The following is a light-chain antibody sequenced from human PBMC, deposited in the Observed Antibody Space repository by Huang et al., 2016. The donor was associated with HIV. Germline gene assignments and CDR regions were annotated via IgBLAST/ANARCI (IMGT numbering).Light chain of an antibody. Sequence: DTQMTQSPSSPSTSFGDRVTITCRASQGISNYLAWYQQNPGKVPKLLIYRASTLQARVPSRFSGSGSGTEFALTISSLQPEDVATYYGQEYYSAPYTFGQGTKLEIK. CDR1: QGISNY. V-gene: IGKV1-27*01. CDR3: QEYYSAPYT. J-gene: IGKJ2*01. CDR2: RAS.